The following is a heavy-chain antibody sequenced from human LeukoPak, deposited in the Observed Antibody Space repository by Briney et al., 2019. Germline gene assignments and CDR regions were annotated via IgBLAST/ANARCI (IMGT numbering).Heavy chain of an antibody. Sequence: GASVKVSCNTSGYTFTGYYIHWVRQAPGQGLEWMGWINSNSGGTNYAQKFQGRVTMTRDTSISTAYMELSSLRPDDTAVYFCAGLAAPGTFLFFYWGQGTLVTVSS. CDR3: AGLAAPGTFLFFY. D-gene: IGHD6-13*01. CDR1: GYTFTGYY. V-gene: IGHV1-2*02. J-gene: IGHJ4*02. CDR2: INSNSGGT.